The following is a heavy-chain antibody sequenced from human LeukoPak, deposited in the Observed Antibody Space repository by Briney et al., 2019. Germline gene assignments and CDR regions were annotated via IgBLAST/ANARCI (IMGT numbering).Heavy chain of an antibody. CDR2: ISYDGSNK. CDR3: AKALAGSGELSDY. J-gene: IGHJ4*02. V-gene: IGHV3-30*18. Sequence: GGSLRLSCAASGFTFSSYGMHWVRQAPGKGLEWVAVISYDGSNKYYADSVKGRFTISRDNSKNTPYLQMNSLRAEDTAVYYCAKALAGSGELSDYWGQGTLVTVSS. CDR1: GFTFSSYG. D-gene: IGHD3-16*02.